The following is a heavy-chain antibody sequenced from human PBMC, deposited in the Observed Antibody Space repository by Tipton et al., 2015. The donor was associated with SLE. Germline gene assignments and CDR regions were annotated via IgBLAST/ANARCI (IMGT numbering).Heavy chain of an antibody. CDR1: GFTFSSYG. D-gene: IGHD7-27*01. Sequence: SLRLSCAASGFTFSSYGMHWVRQAPGKGLEWVANIKQDGSEKYYVDSVKGRFTISRDNAKNSLYLQMNSLRAEDTAVYYCAREGAGDRGYFDYWGQGTLVTVSS. CDR2: IKQDGSEK. CDR3: AREGAGDRGYFDY. V-gene: IGHV3-7*03. J-gene: IGHJ4*02.